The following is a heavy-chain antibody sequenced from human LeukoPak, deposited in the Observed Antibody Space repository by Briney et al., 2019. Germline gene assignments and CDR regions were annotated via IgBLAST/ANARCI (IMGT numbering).Heavy chain of an antibody. CDR2: INPSGGST. J-gene: IGHJ3*02. CDR3: ATFDRDRLLYGAFDN. V-gene: IGHV1-46*01. D-gene: IGHD2-2*02. Sequence: ASVKVSCKASGYTFTSYYMHWVRQAPGQGLEWMGIINPSGGSTSYAQKFQGRVTMTRDTSTSTVYMELSTLTSEDTAVYYCATFDRDRLLYGAFDNWGQGTMVIVSS. CDR1: GYTFTSYY.